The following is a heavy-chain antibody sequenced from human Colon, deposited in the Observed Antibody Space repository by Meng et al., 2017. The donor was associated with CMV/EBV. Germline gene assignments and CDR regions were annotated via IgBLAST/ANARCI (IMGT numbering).Heavy chain of an antibody. J-gene: IGHJ4*02. CDR2: IYWDDDT. Sequence: QIPLKGSGPTLGKPTQTLTLTCTFSGFSFTTDKAGVGWIRHPPGKALEWLALIYWDDDTRYSPSLKTRLTITRDTSKNQVILTMTNMDPADTATYYCVHRSYSGQDDYWGQGALVTVSS. D-gene: IGHD5-12*01. CDR3: VHRSYSGQDDY. CDR1: GFSFTTDKAG. V-gene: IGHV2-5*02.